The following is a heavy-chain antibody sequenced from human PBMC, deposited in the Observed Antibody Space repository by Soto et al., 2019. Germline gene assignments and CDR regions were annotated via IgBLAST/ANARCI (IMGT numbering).Heavy chain of an antibody. J-gene: IGHJ5*02. CDR3: AREARA. CDR1: GGSISSSNYY. CDR2: IYYSGST. Sequence: PSETLSLTCTVSGGSISSSNYYWGWILQPPGKGLEWIGSIYYSGSTSYNPSLKSRVTISVDTSRNQFSLKLSSVTAADTAVYYCAREARAWGEGTLVTVS. V-gene: IGHV4-39*01.